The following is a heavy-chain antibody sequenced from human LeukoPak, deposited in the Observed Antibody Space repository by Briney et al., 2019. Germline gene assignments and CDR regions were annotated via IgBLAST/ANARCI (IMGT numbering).Heavy chain of an antibody. CDR1: GFTFSSYG. CDR2: IRYDGSNK. CDR3: AKDAGSESYYFDY. V-gene: IGHV3-30*02. J-gene: IGHJ4*02. Sequence: GGSLRLSCAASGFTFSSYGMHWVRQAPGKGLEWVAFIRYDGSNKYYADSVKGRFTISRDNSKNTLYLQMNSLRAEDTAVYYCAKDAGSESYYFDYWGQGTLVTVSS. D-gene: IGHD3-10*01.